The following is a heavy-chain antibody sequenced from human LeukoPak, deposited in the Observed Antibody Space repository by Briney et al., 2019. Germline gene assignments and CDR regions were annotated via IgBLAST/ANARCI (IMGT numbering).Heavy chain of an antibody. D-gene: IGHD3-16*01. CDR2: ISYDGSNK. V-gene: IGHV3-30-3*01. Sequence: GGSLRLSCAASGFTFSSYAMHWVRQAPGKGLEWVAVISYDGSNKYYADSVKGRFTISRDNSKNTLYLQMNSLRAEDTAVYYCARDLQRGSIDHWGQGTLVTVSS. CDR1: GFTFSSYA. J-gene: IGHJ4*02. CDR3: ARDLQRGSIDH.